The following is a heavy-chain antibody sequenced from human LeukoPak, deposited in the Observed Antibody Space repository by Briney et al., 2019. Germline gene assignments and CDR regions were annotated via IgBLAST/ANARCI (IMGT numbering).Heavy chain of an antibody. V-gene: IGHV4-31*03. D-gene: IGHD3-10*01. CDR3: ARAPRMVRGIIASDFDS. Sequence: PSQTLSLTCTVSGGSIGSNSYYCSWIRQHPGKGLEWIGYIYYTGSTYHNPSLKSRITLSVDTSKNQFSLKLSSVTAADTAVYYCARAPRMVRGIIASDFDSWGQGTLVTVSS. J-gene: IGHJ4*02. CDR1: GGSIGSNSYY. CDR2: IYYTGST.